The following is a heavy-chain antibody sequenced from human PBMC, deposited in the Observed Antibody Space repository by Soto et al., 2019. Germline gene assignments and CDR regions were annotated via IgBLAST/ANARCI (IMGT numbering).Heavy chain of an antibody. Sequence: PVGSLRLSCAASRFTFSNYGMHWVRQTPGKGLEWVAVISYDGSNKYYADSVKGRFTISRDNSKNTLYLQMNSLRAEDTAVYYCVKGGYHYFDYWGQGTLVTVSS. CDR1: RFTFSNYG. D-gene: IGHD5-12*01. CDR3: VKGGYHYFDY. CDR2: ISYDGSNK. J-gene: IGHJ4*02. V-gene: IGHV3-30*18.